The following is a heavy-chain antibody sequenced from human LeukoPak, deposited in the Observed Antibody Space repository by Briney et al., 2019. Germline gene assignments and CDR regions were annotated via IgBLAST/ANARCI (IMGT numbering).Heavy chain of an antibody. Sequence: ASVKVSCKVSGYILTELSMHWVRQAPGKGLEWMGGFDTEDGETIYAQEFQGRITMTEDTSTDTAYMELSSLRSEDTAVYYCVTHSSGYYDVNPLWQHWGQGTLVTVSS. CDR3: VTHSSGYYDVNPLWQH. V-gene: IGHV1-24*01. D-gene: IGHD3-22*01. J-gene: IGHJ1*01. CDR2: FDTEDGET. CDR1: GYILTELS.